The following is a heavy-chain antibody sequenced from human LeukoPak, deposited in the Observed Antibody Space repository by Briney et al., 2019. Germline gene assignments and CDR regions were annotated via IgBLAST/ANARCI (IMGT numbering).Heavy chain of an antibody. D-gene: IGHD2-2*01. J-gene: IGHJ4*02. Sequence: GGSLRLSCAASGFTFSSYSMNWVRQAPGKGLEWVSSISSSSSYIYYADSVKGRFTISRDNAKNSLYLQMNSLRAEDTAVYYCARGGGVRTLYYFDYWGQGTLVTVSS. V-gene: IGHV3-21*01. CDR1: GFTFSSYS. CDR2: ISSSSSYI. CDR3: ARGGGVRTLYYFDY.